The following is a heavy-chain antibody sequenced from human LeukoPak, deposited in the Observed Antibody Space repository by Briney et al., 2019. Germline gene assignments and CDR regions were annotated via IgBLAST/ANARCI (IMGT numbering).Heavy chain of an antibody. J-gene: IGHJ6*02. CDR2: ISYDGSNK. CDR3: AKAKYSSGWDYYYYGMDV. V-gene: IGHV3-30*18. Sequence: SGGSLRLSCAASGFTFSSYGMHWVRQAPGKGLEWVAVISYDGSNKYYADSVKGRFTISRDNSKNTLYLQMNGLRAEDTAVYYCAKAKYSSGWDYYYYGMDVWGQGTTVTVSS. CDR1: GFTFSSYG. D-gene: IGHD6-19*01.